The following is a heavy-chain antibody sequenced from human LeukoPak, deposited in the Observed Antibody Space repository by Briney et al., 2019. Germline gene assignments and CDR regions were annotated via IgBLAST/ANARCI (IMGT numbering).Heavy chain of an antibody. CDR1: GFTFSSYA. V-gene: IGHV3-23*01. J-gene: IGHJ4*02. CDR2: ISGSGVAT. D-gene: IGHD6-13*01. Sequence: GGSLRLSCAASGFTFSSYAVSWVRQAPGKGLEWVSPISGSGVATYSADSVKGRFTISRDNSKNTLYLQMSSLRAEDTAVYYCAKDWGYSSSQGYYFDYWGQGTLVTVSS. CDR3: AKDWGYSSSQGYYFDY.